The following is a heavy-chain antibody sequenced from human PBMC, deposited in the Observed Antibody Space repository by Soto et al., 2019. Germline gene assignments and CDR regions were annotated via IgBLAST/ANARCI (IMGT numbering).Heavy chain of an antibody. V-gene: IGHV3-30*18. D-gene: IGHD1-26*01. CDR3: AKGGGSGSYFLPSYYYGMDV. Sequence: VGSLRLSCAASGFTFSSYGMHWVRQAPGKGLEWVAVISYDGSNKYYADSVKGRFTISRDNSKNTLYLQMNSLRAEDTAVYYCAKGGGSGSYFLPSYYYGMDVWGQGTTVTVSS. CDR1: GFTFSSYG. CDR2: ISYDGSNK. J-gene: IGHJ6*02.